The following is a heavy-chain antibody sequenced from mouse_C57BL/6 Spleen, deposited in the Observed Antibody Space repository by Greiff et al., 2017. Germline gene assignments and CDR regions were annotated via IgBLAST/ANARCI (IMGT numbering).Heavy chain of an antibody. CDR2: IDPSDSET. V-gene: IGHV1-52*01. D-gene: IGHD4-1*01. CDR3: ARKLGRGWYFDV. Sequence: VQLQQPGAELVRPGSSVKLSCKASGYTFTSYWMHWVKQRPIQGLEWIGNIDPSDSETHSNQKFKDKATLTVDKSSSTAYMQLSSLTSEDSAVYYCARKLGRGWYFDVWGTGTTVTVSS. CDR1: GYTFTSYW. J-gene: IGHJ1*03.